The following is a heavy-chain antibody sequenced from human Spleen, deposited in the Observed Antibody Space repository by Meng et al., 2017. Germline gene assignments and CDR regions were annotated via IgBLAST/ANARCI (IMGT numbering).Heavy chain of an antibody. Sequence: QERRVQSVAYVKEPEPSLQVSCKPSGYPCTAYYTRGLRQAPGQELEWMSHIIPNSGNTLYAPKFQGRVSMTADTSIGTAYVELSGLRSDDTAIYYCVRDKNISLDKLFGDYWGQGTLVTVSS. CDR1: GYPCTAYY. D-gene: IGHD2-21*01. V-gene: IGHV1-2*06. J-gene: IGHJ4*02. CDR3: VRDKNISLDKLFGDY. CDR2: IIPNSGNT.